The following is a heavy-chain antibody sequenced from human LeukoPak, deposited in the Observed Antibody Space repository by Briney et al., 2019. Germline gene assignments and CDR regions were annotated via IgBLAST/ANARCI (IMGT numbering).Heavy chain of an antibody. D-gene: IGHD3-10*01. CDR1: GFTFSSYG. CDR2: IRYDGSNK. V-gene: IGHV3-30*02. Sequence: GGSLRLSCAASGFTFSSYGMHWVRQAPGKGLEWVAFIRYDGSNKYYADSVKGRLTISRDNSKNSLYLQMNSLRAEDTALYYCAKELGSGSYYNVGFDYWGQGTLVTVSS. CDR3: AKELGSGSYYNVGFDY. J-gene: IGHJ4*02.